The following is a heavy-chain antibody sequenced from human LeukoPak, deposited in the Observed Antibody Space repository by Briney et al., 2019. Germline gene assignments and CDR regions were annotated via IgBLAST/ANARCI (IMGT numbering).Heavy chain of an antibody. CDR2: INQDGSVK. D-gene: IGHD6-6*01. J-gene: IGHJ4*02. CDR1: GFTFRSYW. Sequence: GGSLRLSCAASGFTFRSYWMSWVRQTPGKGLEWVANINQDGSVKRYVDAVKGRFTISRDNAKKSLYLEMNSLRAEDTAVYYCARDRVIGARHFDYWGQGTLVTVSS. V-gene: IGHV3-7*01. CDR3: ARDRVIGARHFDY.